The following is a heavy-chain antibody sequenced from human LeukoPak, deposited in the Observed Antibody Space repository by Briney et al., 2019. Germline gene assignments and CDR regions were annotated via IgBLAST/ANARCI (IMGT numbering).Heavy chain of an antibody. CDR2: INPSGGST. J-gene: IGHJ4*02. V-gene: IGHV1-46*01. CDR1: VYTFTSYY. D-gene: IGHD3-16*02. Sequence: ASVKVSCKASVYTFTSYYTHWVRQAPGQGLEWMGIINPSGGSTRNAQKFQGRVTMTRDMYTSTLYMELSSLRSEDTAVYYCAKITLSSYTFDYWGQGTLVTVSS. CDR3: AKITLSSYTFDY.